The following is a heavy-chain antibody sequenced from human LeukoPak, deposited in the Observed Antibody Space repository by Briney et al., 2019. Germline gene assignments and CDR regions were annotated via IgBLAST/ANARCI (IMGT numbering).Heavy chain of an antibody. Sequence: GGSLRLSCAASGFTFSRNGMAWVRQAPGKGLEWVSSISVSGTYIYYSDSVKGRFTISRDNSKNSLYLQMNSLRTEGTALYYCAKDRDYGYDYWGQGTLVTVSS. CDR3: AKDRDYGYDY. CDR1: GFTFSRNG. V-gene: IGHV3-21*04. J-gene: IGHJ4*02. CDR2: ISVSGTYI. D-gene: IGHD4-17*01.